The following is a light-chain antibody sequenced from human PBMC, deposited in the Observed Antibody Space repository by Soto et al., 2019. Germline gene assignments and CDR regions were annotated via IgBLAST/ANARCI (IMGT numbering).Light chain of an antibody. CDR1: QDIRKY. V-gene: IGKV1-5*01. CDR3: QHYKTYSRT. CDR2: DGS. Sequence: IQRTQSPSSLSASVGDIVTITCQATQDIRKYLNWYQQKPGKAPKLLIYDGSSFESGVPSRFSGSGSGTEGTITISSLKTDDAATYYGQHYKTYSRTFGQGTKVDIK. J-gene: IGKJ1*01.